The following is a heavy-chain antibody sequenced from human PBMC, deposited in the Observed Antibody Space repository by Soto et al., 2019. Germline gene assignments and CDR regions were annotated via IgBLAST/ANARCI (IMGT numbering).Heavy chain of an antibody. CDR1: GFTFSTYW. V-gene: IGHV3-7*03. D-gene: IGHD1-26*01. Sequence: PGGSLRLSCAASGFTFSTYWMSWVRQAPGKGLEWVANIKQDGSEKYYVDSVKGRFTISRDNAKNSLYLQMNSLRVEDTAVYYCARVPSGSYFALYLDYWGQGTLVTVSS. J-gene: IGHJ4*02. CDR3: ARVPSGSYFALYLDY. CDR2: IKQDGSEK.